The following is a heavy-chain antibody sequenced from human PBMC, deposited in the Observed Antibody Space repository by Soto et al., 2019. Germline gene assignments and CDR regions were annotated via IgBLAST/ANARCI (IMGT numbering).Heavy chain of an antibody. CDR2: IIPIFGTA. CDR1: GGTCISYS. V-gene: IGHV1-69*01. Sequence: QVQLVQSGAEVKKPGSSVKVSCKASGGTCISYSINWVRQSPGQGLEWMGEIIPIFGTANYAQKFQGRVTITADESTSTAYMELSSLRSEDTAVYYCARDGGRHSGGIDYWGQGTLVTVSS. D-gene: IGHD1-26*01. J-gene: IGHJ4*02. CDR3: ARDGGRHSGGIDY.